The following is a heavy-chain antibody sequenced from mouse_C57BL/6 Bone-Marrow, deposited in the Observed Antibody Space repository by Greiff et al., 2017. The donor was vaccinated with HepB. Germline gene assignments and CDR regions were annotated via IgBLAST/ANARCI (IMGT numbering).Heavy chain of an antibody. V-gene: IGHV5-9-1*02. J-gene: IGHJ3*01. D-gene: IGHD1-1*02. CDR1: GFTFSSYA. Sequence: VQLKESGEGLVKPGGSLKLSCAASGFTFSSYAMSWVRQTPEKRLEWVAYISSGGDYIYYADTVKGRFTISRDNARNTLYLEMSSLKSEDKAMYYGTREGGRRFAYWGQGTLVTVSA. CDR3: TREGGRRFAY. CDR2: ISSGGDYI.